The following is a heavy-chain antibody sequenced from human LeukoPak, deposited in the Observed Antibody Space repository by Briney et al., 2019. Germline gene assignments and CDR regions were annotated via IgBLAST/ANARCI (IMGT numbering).Heavy chain of an antibody. D-gene: IGHD3-10*01. Sequence: SETLSLTCTVSGGSISSSSYYWGWIRQPPGKGLEWIGSIYYSGSTYYNPSLKSRVTISVDTSKNQLSLKLSSVTAADTAVYYCARQKHANPSWLDYFDYWGQGTLVTVSS. CDR1: GGSISSSSYY. J-gene: IGHJ4*02. CDR3: ARQKHANPSWLDYFDY. CDR2: IYYSGST. V-gene: IGHV4-39*01.